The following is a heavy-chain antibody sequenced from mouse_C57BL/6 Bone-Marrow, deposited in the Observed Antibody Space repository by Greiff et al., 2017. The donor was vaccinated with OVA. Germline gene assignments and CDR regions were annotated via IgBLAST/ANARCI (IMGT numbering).Heavy chain of an antibody. V-gene: IGHV1-26*01. Sequence: EVQLHQSGPELVKPGASVKLSCKASGYTFTDYYMNWVKQSPGKSLEWIGDINPNNGDTSYNQKFKGKATLTVDNSSSTAYMELRSLTSEDSAVYYCARSDYDGTKYYFDYWGQGATLTVDS. CDR3: ARSDYDGTKYYFDY. J-gene: IGHJ2*01. CDR2: INPNNGDT. D-gene: IGHD2-4*01. CDR1: GYTFTDYY.